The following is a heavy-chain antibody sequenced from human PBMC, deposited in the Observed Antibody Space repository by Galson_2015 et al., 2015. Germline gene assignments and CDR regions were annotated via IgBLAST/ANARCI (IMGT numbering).Heavy chain of an antibody. V-gene: IGHV3-30-3*01. CDR2: ISYDGSNK. Sequence: SLRLSCAASGFTFSSYAMHWVRQAPGKGLEWVAVISYDGSNKYYADSVKGRFTISRDNSKNTLYVQMNSLRAEDTAVYYCARGGGGETRRKSPFGYWGQGTLVTVSS. CDR3: ARGGGGETRRKSPFGY. CDR1: GFTFSSYA. J-gene: IGHJ4*02. D-gene: IGHD3-16*01.